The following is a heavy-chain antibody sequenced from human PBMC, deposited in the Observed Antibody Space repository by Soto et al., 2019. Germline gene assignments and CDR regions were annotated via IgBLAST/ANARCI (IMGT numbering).Heavy chain of an antibody. CDR1: GCSISSGDYY. CDR2: IYYSGST. Sequence: PXETLSLTCTVSGCSISSGDYYWSWIRQPPGKGLEWIGYIYYSGSTYYNPSLKSRVTISVDTPKNQFSLKLSSVTAADTAVYYCAREIYSGYVYWYFDLWGRGTLVTVSS. CDR3: AREIYSGYVYWYFDL. J-gene: IGHJ2*01. D-gene: IGHD5-12*01. V-gene: IGHV4-30-4*01.